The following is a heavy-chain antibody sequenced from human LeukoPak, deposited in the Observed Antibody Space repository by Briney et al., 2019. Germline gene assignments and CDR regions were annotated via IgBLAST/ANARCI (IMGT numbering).Heavy chain of an antibody. J-gene: IGHJ4*02. CDR2: VYWDDDK. Sequence: SGPTLVNPTQTLTLTCTFSVFSLTTSAVGLVCILQPPGQALHWLAPVYWDDDKRYRTSLKSRLTITKDTSKNQVVLTMTNMDPVDTATYYCAHGGSTMVRGVISYFDYWGQGTLVTVSS. D-gene: IGHD3-10*01. CDR1: VFSLTTSAVG. CDR3: AHGGSTMVRGVISYFDY. V-gene: IGHV2-5*02.